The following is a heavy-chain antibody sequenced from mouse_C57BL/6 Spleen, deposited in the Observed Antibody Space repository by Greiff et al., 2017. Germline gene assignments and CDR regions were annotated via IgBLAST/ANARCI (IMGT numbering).Heavy chain of an antibody. CDR1: GYAFSSSW. CDR2: IYPGDGDT. J-gene: IGHJ2*01. CDR3: AVGYYGGDYFDY. Sequence: QVQLQQSGPELVKPGASVKISCKASGYAFSSSWMNWVKQRPGKGLEWIGRIYPGDGDTNYNGKFKGKATLTADKSSSTAYMQLSSLTSEDSAVYFCAVGYYGGDYFDYWGQGTTLTVSS. D-gene: IGHD2-3*01. V-gene: IGHV1-82*01.